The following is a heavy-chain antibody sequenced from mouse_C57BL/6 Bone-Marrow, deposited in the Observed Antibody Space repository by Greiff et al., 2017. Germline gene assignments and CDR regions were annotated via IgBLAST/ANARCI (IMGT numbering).Heavy chain of an antibody. CDR2: IDPSDSYT. CDR3: AGLDVV. J-gene: IGHJ2*01. V-gene: IGHV1-50*01. Sequence: QVQLQQPGAELVKPGASVKLSCKASGYTFNSYWMQWVKQRPGQGLEWIGEIDPSDSYTNYNQQFKGKATVTVDTSSSTAYMQLSSLTSEDSADYYCAGLDVVWGQGTTLTVSS. D-gene: IGHD1-1*01. CDR1: GYTFNSYW.